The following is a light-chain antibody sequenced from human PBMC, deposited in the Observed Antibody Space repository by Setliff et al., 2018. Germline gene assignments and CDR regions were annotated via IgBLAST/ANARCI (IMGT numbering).Light chain of an antibody. Sequence: QSVLTQPPSASGTPGQKVTISCSGSSSNIGSNTVNWYQQLPGTAPKLLIYRNNQRPSGVPDRFSGSKSGTSASLAISGPQSEDEADYYCAAWDDSLNGPVFGGGTQLTVL. CDR3: AAWDDSLNGPV. CDR1: SSNIGSNT. J-gene: IGLJ2*01. CDR2: RNN. V-gene: IGLV1-44*01.